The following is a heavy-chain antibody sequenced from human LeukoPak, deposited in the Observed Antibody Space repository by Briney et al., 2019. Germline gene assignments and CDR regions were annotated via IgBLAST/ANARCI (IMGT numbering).Heavy chain of an antibody. CDR2: ISSSSSYI. CDR3: AREGYYDSSGYHPPVFDY. D-gene: IGHD3-22*01. CDR1: GFTFRNAW. J-gene: IGHJ4*02. Sequence: PGGSLRLSCAASGFTFRNAWMSWVRQAPGKGLEWVSSISSSSSYIYYADSVKGRFTISRDNAKNSLYLQMNSLRAEDTAVYYCAREGYYDSSGYHPPVFDYWGQGTLVTVSS. V-gene: IGHV3-21*01.